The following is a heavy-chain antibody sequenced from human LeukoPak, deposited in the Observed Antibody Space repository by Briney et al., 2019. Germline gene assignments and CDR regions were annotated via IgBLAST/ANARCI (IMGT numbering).Heavy chain of an antibody. CDR2: ISSSSSYI. V-gene: IGHV3-21*01. CDR3: ARDRDSSFDY. J-gene: IGHJ4*02. Sequence: AGGSLRLSCAASGFTFSSYSMNWVRQAPGKGLEWVSSISSSSSYIYYADSVKGRFTISRDNAKNSLYLQMKSLRAEDTAVYYCARDRDSSFDYWGQGTLVTVSS. D-gene: IGHD6-19*01. CDR1: GFTFSSYS.